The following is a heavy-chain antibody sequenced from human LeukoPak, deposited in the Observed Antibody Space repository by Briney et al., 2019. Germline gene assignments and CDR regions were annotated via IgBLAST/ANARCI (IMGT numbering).Heavy chain of an antibody. CDR3: ARDMKGNLDY. V-gene: IGHV3-9*01. Sequence: PGRSLRLSCAASGFTFDDYAMHWVRQAPGEGLEWVSGISWDSGNIDYVDSVRGRFTISRDNAKNSLYLEMNSLRAEDTGLYHCARDMKGNLDYWGQGTLVTVSS. CDR1: GFTFDDYA. CDR2: ISWDSGNI. J-gene: IGHJ4*02.